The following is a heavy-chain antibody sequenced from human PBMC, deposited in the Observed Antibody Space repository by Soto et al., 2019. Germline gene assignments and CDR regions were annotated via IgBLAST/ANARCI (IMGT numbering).Heavy chain of an antibody. CDR2: ISAYNGDT. J-gene: IGHJ6*03. CDR3: ARVRQLVGYFHYYMDV. CDR1: GYTFTNYG. D-gene: IGHD6-6*01. Sequence: ASVKVSCKASGYTFTNYGITWVRQAPGQGIEWMGWISAYNGDTHYTQRLQGRVTMTTDTSTSTAYMELRGLRSDDTAVYYCARVRQLVGYFHYYMDVWGKGTTVTVSS. V-gene: IGHV1-18*01.